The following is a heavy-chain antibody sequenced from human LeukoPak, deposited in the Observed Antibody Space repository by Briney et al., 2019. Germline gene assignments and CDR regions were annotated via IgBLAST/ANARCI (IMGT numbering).Heavy chain of an antibody. CDR2: IWYDGSNP. J-gene: IGHJ4*02. D-gene: IGHD2-15*01. Sequence: PGGSLRLSCAASGFTFSNYGMHWVRQAPGKGLEWVAVIWYDGSNPKYADSVKGRFTISRDNSKNTLYLQMNSLRAEDTAVYYCARAKGYCSGGTCYLGGYFDYWGQGTLVTVSS. CDR3: ARAKGYCSGGTCYLGGYFDY. CDR1: GFTFSNYG. V-gene: IGHV3-33*01.